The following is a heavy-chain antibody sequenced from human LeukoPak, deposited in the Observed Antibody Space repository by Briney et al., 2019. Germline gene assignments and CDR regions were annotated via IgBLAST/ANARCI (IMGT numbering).Heavy chain of an antibody. Sequence: SETLSLTCSVSGYSISNGFYWGWIRQSAGKRLEWIGRIYSSGNTNYNPSLKSRVTISVDTSKNQFSLKLSSVTAADTAVYYCAKSSDDYYDSSGYGYWGQGTLVTVSS. J-gene: IGHJ4*02. CDR1: GYSISNGFY. V-gene: IGHV4-4*07. CDR2: IYSSGNT. D-gene: IGHD3-22*01. CDR3: AKSSDDYYDSSGYGY.